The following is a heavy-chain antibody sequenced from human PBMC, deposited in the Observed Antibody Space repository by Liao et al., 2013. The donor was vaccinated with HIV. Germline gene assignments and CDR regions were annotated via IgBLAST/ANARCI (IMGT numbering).Heavy chain of an antibody. CDR3: ARGVPAAMTSDAFDI. J-gene: IGHJ3*02. CDR1: GGSISSGSYY. Sequence: QVQLQQWGAGLLKPSQTLSLTCTVSGGSISSGSYYWSWIRQAAGKGLEWIGRIYATGSTNYNPSLKSRVTISVDTSNNHFSLRLSSVTAADTAVYYCARGVPAAMTSDAFDIWGQGTMVTVSP. D-gene: IGHD2-2*01. CDR2: IYATGST. V-gene: IGHV4-61*02.